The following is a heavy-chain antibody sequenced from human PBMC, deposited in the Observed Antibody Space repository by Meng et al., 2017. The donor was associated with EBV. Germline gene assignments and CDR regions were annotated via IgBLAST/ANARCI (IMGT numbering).Heavy chain of an antibody. CDR1: GGPFRNYA. Sequence: VRLWPSVDGVKTPGSAVKVSSKTSGGPFRNYAISWVRQAPGQGLEWLGGFLPTLGAPNYAQKFHGRVSITADESTSTHYMDLSSLRSEDTAVYYCASESGRGYTPDYWGQGTLVTVSS. CDR2: FLPTLGAP. CDR3: ASESGRGYTPDY. D-gene: IGHD3-10*01. V-gene: IGHV1-69*01. J-gene: IGHJ4*02.